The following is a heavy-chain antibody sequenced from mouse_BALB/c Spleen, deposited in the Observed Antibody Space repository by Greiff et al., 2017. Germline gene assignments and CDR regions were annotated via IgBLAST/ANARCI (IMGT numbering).Heavy chain of an antibody. Sequence: EVMLVESGGGLVKPGGSLKLSCAASGFTFSDYYMYWVRQTPEKRLEWVATISDGGSYTYYPDSVKGRFTISRDNAKNNLYLQMSSLKSEDTAMYYCARALYYGSSWFAYWGQGTLVTVSA. D-gene: IGHD1-1*01. CDR1: GFTFSDYY. CDR3: ARALYYGSSWFAY. V-gene: IGHV5-4*02. CDR2: ISDGGSYT. J-gene: IGHJ3*01.